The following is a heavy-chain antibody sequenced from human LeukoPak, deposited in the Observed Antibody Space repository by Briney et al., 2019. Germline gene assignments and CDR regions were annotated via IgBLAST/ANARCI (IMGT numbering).Heavy chain of an antibody. Sequence: SETLSLTCTVSGGSISSGGYYWSWIRQHPGKGLEWIGYIYYSGSAYYNPSLKSRVTISVGTSKNQFSLKLSSVTAADTAVYYCARDVVAGTTMWYYYYGMDVWGQGTTVTVSS. CDR2: IYYSGSA. D-gene: IGHD6-19*01. CDR1: GGSISSGGYY. V-gene: IGHV4-31*03. CDR3: ARDVVAGTTMWYYYYGMDV. J-gene: IGHJ6*02.